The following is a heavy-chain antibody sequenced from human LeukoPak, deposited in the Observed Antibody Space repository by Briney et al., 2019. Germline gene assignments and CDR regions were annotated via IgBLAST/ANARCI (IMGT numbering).Heavy chain of an antibody. CDR1: GYSFTSYW. V-gene: IGHV5-51*01. CDR3: ARSSHYYYGSGPLHAYCFDY. Sequence: GESLKISCKGSGYSFTSYWIGWVRQKPGKGLEWMGIIYPGDSDTRNSPSLQGQVIIPVDKSISTAYLQWSSLKASNTAMYYCARSSHYYYGSGPLHAYCFDYWGQGTLVTVSS. J-gene: IGHJ4*02. CDR2: IYPGDSDT. D-gene: IGHD3-10*01.